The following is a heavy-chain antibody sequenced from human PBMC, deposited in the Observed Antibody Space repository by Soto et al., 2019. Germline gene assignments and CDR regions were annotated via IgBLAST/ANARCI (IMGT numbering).Heavy chain of an antibody. J-gene: IGHJ4*02. CDR2: IIPIFGTA. V-gene: IGHV1-69*01. CDR3: ARVQNYYDSSGYYFEY. D-gene: IGHD3-22*01. Sequence: QVQLVQSGAEVKKPGSSVKVSCKASGGTFSSYAISWVRQAPGQGLEWMGGIIPIFGTANYARKFQGRVTITADDSTSKAYMELRSLRSEDTAVYYCARVQNYYDSSGYYFEYWGQGTLVTVAS. CDR1: GGTFSSYA.